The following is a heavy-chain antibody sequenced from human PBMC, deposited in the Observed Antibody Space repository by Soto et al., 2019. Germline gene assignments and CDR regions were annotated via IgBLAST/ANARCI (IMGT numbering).Heavy chain of an antibody. CDR3: AKATETSGGAFEI. D-gene: IGHD1-1*01. Sequence: GGSLRLSCAVSGCICSSYDMSWVRQAPGKGLEWVSTILVGGSTHYEDSVKGRFTISRDTSKNTVYLQMNSLTAGDPAFYYCAKATETSGGAFEIYGQRTMVTASS. CDR1: GCICSSYD. V-gene: IGHV3-23*01. CDR2: ILVGGST. J-gene: IGHJ3*02.